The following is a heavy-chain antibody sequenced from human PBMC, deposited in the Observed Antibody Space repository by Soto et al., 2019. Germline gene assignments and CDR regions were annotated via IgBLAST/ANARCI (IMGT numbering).Heavy chain of an antibody. CDR1: GFTFSSYA. CDR2: ISYDGSNK. Sequence: PGGSLRLSCAASGFTFSSYAMHWVRQAPGKGLEWVAVISYDGSNKYYADSVKGRFTISRDNSKNTLYLQMNSLRAEDTAVYYCARDFQRIITMIVVVTPDYWGQGTLVTVSS. J-gene: IGHJ4*02. V-gene: IGHV3-30-3*01. D-gene: IGHD3-22*01. CDR3: ARDFQRIITMIVVVTPDY.